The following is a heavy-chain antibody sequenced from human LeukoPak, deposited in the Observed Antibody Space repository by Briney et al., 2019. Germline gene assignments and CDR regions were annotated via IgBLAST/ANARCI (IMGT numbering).Heavy chain of an antibody. CDR2: INPSGGST. CDR1: GYTFTNYY. CDR3: ARGPGRYFFDY. D-gene: IGHD2-2*01. Sequence: ASVKVSCKASGYTFTNYYMHWLRQAPGQGLEWVGIINPSGGSTTYAQKFQGRVTMTRDTSTSTVYMELSSLRSEDTALYYCARGPGRYFFDYWGQGTLVTVSS. V-gene: IGHV1-46*01. J-gene: IGHJ4*02.